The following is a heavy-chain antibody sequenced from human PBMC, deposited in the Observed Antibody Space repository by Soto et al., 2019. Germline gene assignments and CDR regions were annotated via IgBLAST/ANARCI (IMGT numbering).Heavy chain of an antibody. J-gene: IGHJ4*02. CDR2: ISYDGSNK. V-gene: IGHV3-30*18. CDR3: AKDGMGGDYDFWSGSAHYFDY. CDR1: GFTFSSYG. Sequence: PGGSLRLSCAASGFTFSSYGMHWVRQAPGKGLEWVAVISYDGSNKYYADSVKGRFTISRDNSKNTLYLQMNSLRAEDTAVYYCAKDGMGGDYDFWSGSAHYFDYWGQGT. D-gene: IGHD3-3*01.